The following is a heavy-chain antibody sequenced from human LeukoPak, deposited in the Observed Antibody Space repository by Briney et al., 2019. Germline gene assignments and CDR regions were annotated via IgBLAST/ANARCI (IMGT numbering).Heavy chain of an antibody. V-gene: IGHV1-69*13. CDR2: IIPIFGTA. J-gene: IGHJ4*02. D-gene: IGHD6-6*01. Sequence: SVKVSCKASGGTFSSYAISWVRQAPGQGLEWMGGIIPIFGTANYAQKFQGRVTITADESTSTAYMELSSLRSEDTAVYYCARDGSGIAARRPFDYWGQGTLVTVSS. CDR3: ARDGSGIAARRPFDY. CDR1: GGTFSSYA.